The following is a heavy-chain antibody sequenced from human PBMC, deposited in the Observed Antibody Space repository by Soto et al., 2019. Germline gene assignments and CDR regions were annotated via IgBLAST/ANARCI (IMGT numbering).Heavy chain of an antibody. CDR3: ARGGSGSPIPYYYYYMDV. D-gene: IGHD3-10*01. CDR2: INPNSGGT. V-gene: IGHV1-2*04. J-gene: IGHJ6*03. CDR1: GYTFTGYY. Sequence: GASVKVSCKASGYTFTGYYMHWVRQAPGQGLEWMGWINPNSGGTNYAQKFQGWVTMTRDTSISTAYMELSRLRSDDTAVYYCARGGSGSPIPYYYYYMDVWGKGTTVTVSS.